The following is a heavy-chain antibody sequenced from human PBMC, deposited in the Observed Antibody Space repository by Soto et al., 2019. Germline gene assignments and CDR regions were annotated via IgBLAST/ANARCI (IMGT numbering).Heavy chain of an antibody. Sequence: SVKVSCKASGGTFSSYAISWVRQAPGQGLEWMGGIIPIFGTANYAQKFQGRVTITADESTNTAYMELSSLRSEDTAVYYCVRDSVVDTAMVTYFDYWGQGTLVTVSS. CDR2: IIPIFGTA. V-gene: IGHV1-69*13. CDR1: GGTFSSYA. D-gene: IGHD5-18*01. CDR3: VRDSVVDTAMVTYFDY. J-gene: IGHJ4*02.